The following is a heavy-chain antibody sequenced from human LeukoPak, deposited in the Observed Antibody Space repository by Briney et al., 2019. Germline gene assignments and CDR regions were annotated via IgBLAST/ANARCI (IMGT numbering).Heavy chain of an antibody. CDR3: AKDLPKITIFGAFHR. J-gene: IGHJ1*01. CDR1: GFTFSDYY. Sequence: PGGSLRLSCAASGFTFSDYYMSWIRQAPGKGLEWVSTISDSTYYADSVKGRFTISRDDSKNTLYLQMNSLRAEDTAVYYCAKDLPKITIFGAFHRWGQGTLVTVSS. V-gene: IGHV3-23*01. CDR2: ISDST. D-gene: IGHD3-3*01.